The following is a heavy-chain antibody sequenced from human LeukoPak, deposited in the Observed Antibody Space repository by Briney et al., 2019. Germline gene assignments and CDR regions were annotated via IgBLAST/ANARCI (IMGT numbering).Heavy chain of an antibody. V-gene: IGHV4-61*02. Sequence: SETLSLTCTVSGGSISSGSYYWSWIRQPAGKGLEWIGRIYTSGSTNYNPSLKSRVTISVDTSKNQFSLKLSSVTAADTAVYYCARGLDGSGYESIDYWGQGTLVTVSS. CDR1: GGSISSGSYY. J-gene: IGHJ4*02. CDR2: IYTSGST. D-gene: IGHD3-22*01. CDR3: ARGLDGSGYESIDY.